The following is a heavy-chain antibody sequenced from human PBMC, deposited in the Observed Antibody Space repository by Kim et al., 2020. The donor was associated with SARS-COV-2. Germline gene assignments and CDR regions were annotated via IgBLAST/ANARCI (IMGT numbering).Heavy chain of an antibody. CDR2: INPSGGST. Sequence: ASVKVSCKASGYTFTSYYMHWVRQAPGQGLEWMGIINPSGGSTSYAQKFQGRVTMTRDTSTSTVYMELSSLRSEDTAVYYCARSRWKYQLLSPIDYWGQGTLGTVSS. J-gene: IGHJ4*02. V-gene: IGHV1-46*01. CDR1: GYTFTSYY. D-gene: IGHD2-2*01. CDR3: ARSRWKYQLLSPIDY.